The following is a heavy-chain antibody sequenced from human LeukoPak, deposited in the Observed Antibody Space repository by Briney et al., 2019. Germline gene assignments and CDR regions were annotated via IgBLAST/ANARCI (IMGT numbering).Heavy chain of an antibody. D-gene: IGHD4-17*01. J-gene: IGHJ1*01. CDR2: IYYSGST. V-gene: IGHV4-59*01. CDR1: GGSISSYY. Sequence: SETLSLTCTVSGGSISSYYWSWIRQPPGKGLEWIGYIYYSGSTNYNPSLKSRVTISVDTSKNQFSLKLSSVTAADTAVYYCARGGYYGDYEYFQHWGQDTLVTVSS. CDR3: ARGGYYGDYEYFQH.